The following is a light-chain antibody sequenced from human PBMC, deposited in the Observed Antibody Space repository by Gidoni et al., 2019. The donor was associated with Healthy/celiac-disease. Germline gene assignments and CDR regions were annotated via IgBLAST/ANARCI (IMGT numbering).Light chain of an antibody. CDR2: DVS. CDR3: CSYAGSWGV. J-gene: IGLJ1*01. CDR1: SSDVGGYNY. V-gene: IGLV2-11*01. Sequence: QSALTQPRSVSGSPGQSVTISCTGTSSDVGGYNYVSWYQQPPGKAPKLMIYDVSKRPSGVPDRFSGSKSGNTASLTISGLQAEDEADYYCCSYAGSWGVFGTGTKVTVL.